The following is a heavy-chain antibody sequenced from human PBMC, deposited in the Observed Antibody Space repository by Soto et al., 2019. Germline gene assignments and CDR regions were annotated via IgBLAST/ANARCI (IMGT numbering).Heavy chain of an antibody. V-gene: IGHV1-46*01. Sequence: GASVKVSCKASGYNFTSYYMHWVRQAPGQGLEWMGIINPSGGSTSYAQKFQGRVTMTRDTSTSTVYMELSSLRSEDTAVYYCARASFVIPDAFDIWGQGTMVTVSS. CDR2: INPSGGST. D-gene: IGHD3-16*02. J-gene: IGHJ3*02. CDR1: GYNFTSYY. CDR3: ARASFVIPDAFDI.